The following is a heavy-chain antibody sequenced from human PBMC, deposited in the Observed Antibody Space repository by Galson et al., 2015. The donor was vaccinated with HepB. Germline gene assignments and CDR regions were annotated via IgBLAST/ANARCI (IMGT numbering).Heavy chain of an antibody. V-gene: IGHV4-59*08. CDR2: MYYTGST. CDR3: ARLRRRGEYSYDYGMDV. Sequence: ETLSLTCTVSGGSISNYYWSWIRQPPGKGLEWIGNMYYTGSTNYNPSLKSRVTISIDTSKNQFSLKLRSVSAADTAVYYCARLRRRGEYSYDYGMDVWGQGTTVTVSS. CDR1: GGSISNYY. D-gene: IGHD6-6*01. J-gene: IGHJ6*02.